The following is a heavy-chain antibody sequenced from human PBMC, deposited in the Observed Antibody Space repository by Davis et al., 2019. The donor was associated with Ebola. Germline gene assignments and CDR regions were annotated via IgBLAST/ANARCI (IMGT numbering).Heavy chain of an antibody. CDR2: ISYDGSNK. D-gene: IGHD3-10*01. V-gene: IGHV3-30-3*01. CDR1: GFTFSSYA. Sequence: PGGSLRLSCAASGFTFSSYAMHWVRQAPGKGLEWVAVISYDGSNKYYADSVKGRFTISRDNSKNTLYLQMNSLRAEDTAVYYCARGGPMVRGVTNWFDPWGQGTLVTVSS. CDR3: ARGGPMVRGVTNWFDP. J-gene: IGHJ5*02.